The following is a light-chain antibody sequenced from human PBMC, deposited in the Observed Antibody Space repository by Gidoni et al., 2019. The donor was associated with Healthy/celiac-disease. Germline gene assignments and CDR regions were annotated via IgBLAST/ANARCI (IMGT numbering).Light chain of an antibody. V-gene: IGKV3D-15*01. J-gene: IGKJ5*01. CDR3: QQYNNWPRT. Sequence: EIVMTQSPATLSVSPGERATLSCRASQSVSSNLAWYQQKPGQAPRLLIYGASTRATGIPARFIGSGSGTEFTLTISILQSEDFAVYYCQQYNNWPRTFXXXTRLEIK. CDR2: GAS. CDR1: QSVSSN.